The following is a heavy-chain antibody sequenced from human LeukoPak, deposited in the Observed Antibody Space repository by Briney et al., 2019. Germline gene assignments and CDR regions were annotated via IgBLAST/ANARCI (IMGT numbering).Heavy chain of an antibody. D-gene: IGHD7-27*01. V-gene: IGHV4-59*12. CDR1: GGSISGYY. CDR2: IFSSGNSGST. Sequence: SETLSLTCTVSGGSISGYYWSWIRQPPGKGLEWIGYIFSSGNSGSTNYNPSVKSRVTISVDTSKNQFSLKVRSLTAADTAVYYCARGPTISETGYFDYWGQGTLVTVSS. CDR3: ARGPTISETGYFDY. J-gene: IGHJ4*02.